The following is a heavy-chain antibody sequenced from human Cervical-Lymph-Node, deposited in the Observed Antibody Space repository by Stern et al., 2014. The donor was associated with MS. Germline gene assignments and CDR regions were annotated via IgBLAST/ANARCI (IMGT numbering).Heavy chain of an antibody. CDR3: AREGVPSALIWYFDF. CDR1: GYTFSNYY. CDR2: INPSAGST. J-gene: IGHJ2*01. V-gene: IGHV1-46*01. D-gene: IGHD2-2*01. Sequence: QVQLVQSGAEVRKPGASVNVSCKASGYTFSNYYIHWVRQAPGQGLEWMGLINPSAGSTSYAQKFQGRITMTRDTSTTTVYMELSSLRSEDTAVYYCAREGVPSALIWYFDFWGRGTLVTVSS.